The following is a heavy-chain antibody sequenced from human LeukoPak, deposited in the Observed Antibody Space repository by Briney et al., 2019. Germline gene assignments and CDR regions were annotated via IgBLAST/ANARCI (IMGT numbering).Heavy chain of an antibody. Sequence: GSSVKVSCKASGGTFSSYAISWVRQAPGQGLEWMGGIIPIFGTANYAQKFQGRVTITADESTSTAYMELSSLRSEDTAVYYCARVCHLWFGELLTPCGWFDPWGQGTLVTVSS. V-gene: IGHV1-69*01. J-gene: IGHJ5*02. CDR2: IIPIFGTA. CDR3: ARVCHLWFGELLTPCGWFDP. D-gene: IGHD3-10*01. CDR1: GGTFSSYA.